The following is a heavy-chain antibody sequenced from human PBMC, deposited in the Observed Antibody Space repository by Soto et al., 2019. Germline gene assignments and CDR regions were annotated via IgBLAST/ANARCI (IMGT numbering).Heavy chain of an antibody. CDR3: AREQPYCSSTSCYFYAFDI. V-gene: IGHV4-59*01. Sequence: SETLSLTCTVSGGSISSYYWSWIRQPPGKGLEWIGYIYYSGSTNYNPSLKSRVTISVDTSKNQFSLKLSSVTAADTAMYYCAREQPYCSSTSCYFYAFDIWGQGTMVTVSS. D-gene: IGHD2-2*01. CDR1: GGSISSYY. J-gene: IGHJ3*02. CDR2: IYYSGST.